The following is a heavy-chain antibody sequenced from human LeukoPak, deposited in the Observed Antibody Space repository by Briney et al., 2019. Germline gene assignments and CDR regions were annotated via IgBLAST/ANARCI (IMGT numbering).Heavy chain of an antibody. CDR3: ARGEYYDSSGYYWGESFDY. D-gene: IGHD3-22*01. CDR1: GYTFTSYG. J-gene: IGHJ4*02. CDR2: ISAYNGNT. Sequence: ASVTVSCKASGYTFTSYGISWVRQAPGEGLEWMGWISAYNGNTKYAQKLQGRVTMTTDTSTSTAYMELRSLRSDDTAVYYCARGEYYDSSGYYWGESFDYWGQGTLVTVSS. V-gene: IGHV1-18*01.